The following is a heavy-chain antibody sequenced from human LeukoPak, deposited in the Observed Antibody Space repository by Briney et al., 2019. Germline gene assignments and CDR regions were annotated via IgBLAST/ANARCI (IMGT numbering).Heavy chain of an antibody. V-gene: IGHV1-2*02. J-gene: IGHJ5*02. CDR3: PTVVAADWFWFDP. CDR1: GYTFTGYY. CDR2: INPNSGGT. D-gene: IGHD2-15*01. Sequence: PAASVKVSCKASGYTFTGYYMHWVRQAPGQGLEWMGWINPNSGGTNYAQKFQGRVTMTRDTSISTAYMELSRLRSDDTAVYYCPTVVAADWFWFDPWGQGTLVTVSS.